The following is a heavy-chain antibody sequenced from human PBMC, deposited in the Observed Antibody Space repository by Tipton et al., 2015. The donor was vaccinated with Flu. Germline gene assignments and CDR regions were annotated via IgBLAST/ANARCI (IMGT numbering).Heavy chain of an antibody. D-gene: IGHD6-13*01. J-gene: IGHJ4*02. CDR3: VSAIAAATSR. CDR2: IKQDGSQK. Sequence: SLRLSCGASGFTVSLYWMTWVRQAPGKGLEWVANIKQDGSQKYYADSVKGRFTISRDNAKSSVYLQMNSLRAEDTAVYYCVSAIAAATSRWGQGTLVTVSS. V-gene: IGHV3-7*03. CDR1: GFTVSLYW.